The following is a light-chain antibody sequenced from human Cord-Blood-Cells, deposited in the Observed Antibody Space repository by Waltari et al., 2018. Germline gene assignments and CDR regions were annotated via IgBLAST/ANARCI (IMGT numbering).Light chain of an antibody. Sequence: QSALTQPASVSGSPGQSITISCTGPSSDVGGYNYVSWYQQHPGKAPKLMIYDVSKRPSGVFIRFSGSKSGNTASLTISGLQAEDEADYYCSSYTSSSTVVFGGGTKLTVL. J-gene: IGLJ2*01. CDR1: SSDVGGYNY. CDR3: SSYTSSSTVV. V-gene: IGLV2-14*01. CDR2: DVS.